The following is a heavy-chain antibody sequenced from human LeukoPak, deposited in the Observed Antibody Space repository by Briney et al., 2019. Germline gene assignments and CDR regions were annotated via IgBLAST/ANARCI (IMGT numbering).Heavy chain of an antibody. CDR2: INWNGGGT. CDR3: ARSWGVGAFDI. Sequence: GGSLRLSCAASGFTFDDYGMSWVRQAPGKGLEWVSGINWNGGGTGYADSVKGRFTISRDNAKNSLYLQMNSLRAEDTAVYCCARSWGVGAFDIWGQGTMVTVSS. J-gene: IGHJ3*02. V-gene: IGHV3-20*04. CDR1: GFTFDDYG. D-gene: IGHD1-26*01.